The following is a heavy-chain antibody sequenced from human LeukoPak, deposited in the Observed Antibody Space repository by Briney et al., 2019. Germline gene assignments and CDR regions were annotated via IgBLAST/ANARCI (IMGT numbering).Heavy chain of an antibody. CDR3: AKIGGFWSGSGAFDI. V-gene: IGHV3-30*02. CDR2: IRYDGSNK. CDR1: GFTFSGYG. Sequence: PGGSLRLSCAASGFTFSGYGMHWVRQAPGKGLEWVAFIRYDGSNKYYADSVKGRFTISRDNSKNTLYLQMNSLRAEDTAVYYCAKIGGFWSGSGAFDIWGQGTMVTVSS. D-gene: IGHD3-3*01. J-gene: IGHJ3*02.